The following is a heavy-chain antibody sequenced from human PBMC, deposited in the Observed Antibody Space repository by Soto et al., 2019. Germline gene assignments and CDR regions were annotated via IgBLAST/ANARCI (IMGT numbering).Heavy chain of an antibody. CDR2: INHSGST. V-gene: IGHV4-34*01. J-gene: IGHJ6*02. CDR1: GGSFSGYY. D-gene: IGHD1-26*01. CDR3: AREGASGFGMDV. Sequence: SETLSLTCAVYGGSFSGYYWSWIRQPPGKGLEWIGEINHSGSTNYNPSLKSRVTISVDTSKNQFSLKLSSVTAADTAVYYCAREGASGFGMDVWGQGTTVTVSS.